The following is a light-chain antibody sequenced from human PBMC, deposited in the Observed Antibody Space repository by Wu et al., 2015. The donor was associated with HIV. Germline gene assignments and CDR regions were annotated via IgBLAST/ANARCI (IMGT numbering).Light chain of an antibody. CDR3: QQYSNWPFYT. V-gene: IGKV3-15*01. CDR1: QSVSSN. CDR2: GAS. Sequence: EIVMTQSPATLSASPGERVTLSCRARQSVSSNVAWYQQKPGQAPRLLIYGASTRATDIAGRFSGSGSGTDFTLTINNLQSEDFGVYYCQQYSNWPFYTFGQGTKLEIK. J-gene: IGKJ2*01.